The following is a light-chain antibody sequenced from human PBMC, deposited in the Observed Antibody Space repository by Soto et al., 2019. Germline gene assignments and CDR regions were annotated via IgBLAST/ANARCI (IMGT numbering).Light chain of an antibody. CDR1: SSDIGAYNL. CDR2: DVN. V-gene: IGLV2-14*03. J-gene: IGLJ2*01. CDR3: TSWTTSTTMI. Sequence: QSVLTQPASVSGSAGQSITISCTGTSSDIGAYNLVSWYQQHPGKAPKLMLYDVNIRPSGVSNRFSGSKSGNTASLTISGLQAEDEADYYCTSWTTSTTMIFGGGTQLTVL.